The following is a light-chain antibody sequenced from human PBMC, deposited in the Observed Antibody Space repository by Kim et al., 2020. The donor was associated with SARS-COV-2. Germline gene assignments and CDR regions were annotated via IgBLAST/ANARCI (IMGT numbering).Light chain of an antibody. Sequence: DIQMTQSPSTLSASVGDRVTITCRASQSISSWSAWYQQKPGTAPKLLIFGASSLESGVPSRFSGSGSGTEFTLTISSLQPDDFATYYCQQYNTYPWTFGQGTKVDIK. J-gene: IGKJ1*01. CDR2: GAS. CDR3: QQYNTYPWT. V-gene: IGKV1-5*01. CDR1: QSISSW.